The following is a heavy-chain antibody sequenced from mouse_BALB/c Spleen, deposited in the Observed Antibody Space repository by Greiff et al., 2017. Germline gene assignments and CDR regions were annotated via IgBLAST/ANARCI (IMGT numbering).Heavy chain of an antibody. J-gene: IGHJ1*01. Sequence: VQLQQSGAELVRPRTSVKVSCKASGYAFTNYLIEWVKQRPGQGLEWIGVINPGSGGTNYNEKFKGKATLTADKSSSTAYMQLSSLTSDDSAVYFCATGDYYGSRFDVWGAGTTVTVSA. CDR1: GYAFTNYL. CDR2: INPGSGGT. D-gene: IGHD1-1*01. CDR3: ATGDYYGSRFDV. V-gene: IGHV1-54*01.